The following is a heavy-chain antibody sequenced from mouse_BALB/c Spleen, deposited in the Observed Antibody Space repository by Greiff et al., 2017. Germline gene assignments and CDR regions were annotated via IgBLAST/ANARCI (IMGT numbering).Heavy chain of an antibody. V-gene: IGHV5-17*02. CDR1: GFTFSSFG. CDR2: ISSGSSTI. D-gene: IGHD1-2*01. Sequence: EVQRVESGGGLVQPGGSRKLSCAASGFTFSSFGMHWVRQAPEKGLEWVAYISSGSSTIYYADTVKGRFTISRDNPKNTLFLQMTSLRSEDTAMYYCAIADLFITTARYAMDYWGQGTSVTVSS. J-gene: IGHJ4*01. CDR3: AIADLFITTARYAMDY.